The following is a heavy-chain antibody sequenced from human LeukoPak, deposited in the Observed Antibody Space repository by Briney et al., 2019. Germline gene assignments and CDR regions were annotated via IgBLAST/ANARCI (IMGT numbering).Heavy chain of an antibody. V-gene: IGHV1-2*02. J-gene: IGHJ4*02. D-gene: IGHD6-19*01. CDR1: GYTFTGYY. Sequence: GASVTVSCKASGYTFTGYYMHWVRQAPGQGLEWMGWINPNSGGTNYAQKFQGRVTMTRDTSISTAYMELSRLRSDDTVVYYCARGGPGIAVAGFDYWGQGTLVTVSS. CDR3: ARGGPGIAVAGFDY. CDR2: INPNSGGT.